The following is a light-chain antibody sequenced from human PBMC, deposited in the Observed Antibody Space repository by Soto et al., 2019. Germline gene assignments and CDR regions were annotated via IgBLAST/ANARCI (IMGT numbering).Light chain of an antibody. CDR2: KAS. Sequence: DIQMTQSPSTLSGSVGDRVTITCRASQTISSWLAWYQQKPGKAPKLLIYKASTLKSGVPSRFSGSGSGTEFTLTISSLQPDDFATYYCQQYNGYRWTFGQGTKVEIK. J-gene: IGKJ1*01. CDR1: QTISSW. CDR3: QQYNGYRWT. V-gene: IGKV1-5*03.